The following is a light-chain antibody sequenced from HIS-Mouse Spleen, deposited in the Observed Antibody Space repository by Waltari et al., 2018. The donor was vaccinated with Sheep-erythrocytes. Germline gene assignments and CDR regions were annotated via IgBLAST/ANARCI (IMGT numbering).Light chain of an antibody. V-gene: IGKV1-8*01. Sequence: AIRMTQSPSPLSASTGDRLTITCRASQGISSYLAWYQQKPGKAPKLLIYAASTLQSGVPSRFSGSGSGTDFTLTISCLQSEDFATYYCQQYYSYPLTFGGGTKVEIK. CDR3: QQYYSYPLT. CDR1: QGISSY. J-gene: IGKJ4*01. CDR2: AAS.